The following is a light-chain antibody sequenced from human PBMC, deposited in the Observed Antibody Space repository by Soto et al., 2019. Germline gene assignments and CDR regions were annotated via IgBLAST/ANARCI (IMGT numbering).Light chain of an antibody. Sequence: QSALTQPRPVSGAPGQTVSIPLTGSSSDVGGYNYVSWYQQHPGKAPKLMIYDVSKRPSGVPDRFSGSKSGNTASLTISGLQAEDEADYYCCSYAGSYTFYVFGTGTKVTVL. CDR1: SSDVGGYNY. V-gene: IGLV2-11*01. J-gene: IGLJ1*01. CDR2: DVS. CDR3: CSYAGSYTFYV.